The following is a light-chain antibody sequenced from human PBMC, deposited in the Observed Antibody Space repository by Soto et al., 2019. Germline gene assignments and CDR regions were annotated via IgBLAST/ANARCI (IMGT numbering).Light chain of an antibody. V-gene: IGLV2-14*01. J-gene: IGLJ1*01. CDR1: RSDIASYTY. CDR3: ISYTGSSTSYV. Sequence: QSALTQPGSVSGSPGQSITISCSGTRSDIASYTYVAWYQQFPGKTPKILIYGVSNRPSGVSSRFSGSKSGNTASLTISGLQAEDEADYYCISYTGSSTSYVFGSGTKGTVL. CDR2: GVS.